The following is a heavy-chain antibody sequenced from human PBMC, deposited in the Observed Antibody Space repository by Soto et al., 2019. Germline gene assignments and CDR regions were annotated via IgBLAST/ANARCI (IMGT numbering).Heavy chain of an antibody. CDR3: ATDPVVFDY. CDR1: VFTFSDYY. CDR2: ISSSGSTI. J-gene: IGHJ4*02. Sequence: PWGSLRLSCATSVFTFSDYYMSWIRQAPGKGLDLVSYISSSGSTIYYADSVKGRFTISRDNAKNSLYLQMNSLRAEDTAVYYCATDPVVFDYWGQGTRVTVSS. V-gene: IGHV3-11*01. D-gene: IGHD2-15*01.